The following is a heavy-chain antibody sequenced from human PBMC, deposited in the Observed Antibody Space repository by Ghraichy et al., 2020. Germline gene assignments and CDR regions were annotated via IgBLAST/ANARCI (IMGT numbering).Heavy chain of an antibody. J-gene: IGHJ3*02. CDR1: GFTFSSYW. CDR2: INSDGSST. V-gene: IGHV3-74*01. CDR3: ASMVRDIFHPGPIAFDI. D-gene: IGHD3-10*01. Sequence: GSLRLSCAASGFTFSSYWMHWVRQAPGKGLVWVSRINSDGSSTSYADSVKGRFTISRDNAKNTLYLQMNSLRAEDTAVYYCASMVRDIFHPGPIAFDIWGQGTMVTVSS.